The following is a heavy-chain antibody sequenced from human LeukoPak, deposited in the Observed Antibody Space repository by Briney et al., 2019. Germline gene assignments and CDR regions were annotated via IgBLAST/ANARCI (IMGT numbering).Heavy chain of an antibody. CDR3: ARATAENDH. J-gene: IGHJ4*02. CDR1: GYTFTGYY. CDR2: LNPKTGGT. V-gene: IGHV1-2*02. Sequence: GASVKVSCKASGYTFTGYYLHWVRQAPGQGREWMGWLNPKTGGTRYAQKFQGRVTMTRDTSISTVNMELSRLTSDDTAVYYCARATAENDHWGQGTLVTVSS.